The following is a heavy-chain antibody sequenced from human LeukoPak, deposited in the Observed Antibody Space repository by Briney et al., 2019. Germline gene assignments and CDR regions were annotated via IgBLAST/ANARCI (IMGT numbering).Heavy chain of an antibody. D-gene: IGHD3-22*01. CDR1: GYTFTSYA. Sequence: GASVKVSCKASGYTFTSYAMNWVRQAPGQGLEWMGWINTNTGNPTYAQGFTGRFVFSLDTSVSTAYLQISSLKAEDTAAYYCARAPYYYDSSGYYFDYWGQGTLVTVSS. CDR2: INTNTGNP. V-gene: IGHV7-4-1*02. J-gene: IGHJ4*02. CDR3: ARAPYYYDSSGYYFDY.